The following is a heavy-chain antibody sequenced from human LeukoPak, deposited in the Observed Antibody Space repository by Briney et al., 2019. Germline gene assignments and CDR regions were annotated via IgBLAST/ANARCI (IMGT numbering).Heavy chain of an antibody. V-gene: IGHV1-69*05. CDR3: ARGRSSSLQYYFDY. CDR1: GGTFTTYT. CDR2: IIPIFATA. J-gene: IGHJ4*02. D-gene: IGHD6-6*01. Sequence: GASVKVSCKASGGTFTTYTISWVRQAPGQGLEWMGRIIPIFATANYAQRFQGRVTITTDESTNTAYMDLSSLRSEDTAVYYCARGRSSSLQYYFDYWGQGTLVTVSS.